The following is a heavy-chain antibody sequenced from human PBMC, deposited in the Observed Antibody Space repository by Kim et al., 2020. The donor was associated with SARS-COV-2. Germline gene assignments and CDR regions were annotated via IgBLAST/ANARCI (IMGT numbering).Heavy chain of an antibody. Sequence: ASVKVSCKASGYTFTSYGISWVRQAPGQGLEWMGWISAYNGNTSYAQKYQGRVTMTTDTSTSTAYMELRSLRSDDTAVYYCARDGGQGVVVIGDGAFDIWGEETMVTVSS. CDR2: ISAYNGNT. V-gene: IGHV1-18*01. CDR1: GYTFTSYG. D-gene: IGHD3-22*01. CDR3: ARDGGQGVVVIGDGAFDI. J-gene: IGHJ3*02.